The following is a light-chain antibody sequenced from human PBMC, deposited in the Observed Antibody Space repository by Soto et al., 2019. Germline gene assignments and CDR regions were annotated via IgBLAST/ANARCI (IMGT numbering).Light chain of an antibody. CDR1: QSVSSSY. Sequence: EIVLTQSPGTLSLSPGEGATLSCRASQSVSSSYLAWYQQKPGQAPRLLIYGASSRATGIPDRFGGSGSGTDFPLTISRLEPEDFAVYYCQQYGSSPLITFGQGTRLEIK. V-gene: IGKV3-20*01. CDR2: GAS. J-gene: IGKJ5*01. CDR3: QQYGSSPLIT.